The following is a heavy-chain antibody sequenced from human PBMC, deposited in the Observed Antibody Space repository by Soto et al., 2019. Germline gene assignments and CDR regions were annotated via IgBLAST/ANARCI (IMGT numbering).Heavy chain of an antibody. CDR3: TTVGSSLLGTDEY. V-gene: IGHV3-15*01. CDR2: IKSKADGGTT. Sequence: GGSLRLSCAASGFTFSNAWMSWVRQAPGKGLEWVGRIKSKADGGTTDYAAPVKGRFTISRDDSKNTLYLQMNGLKTEDTAVYYCTTVGSSLLGTDEYCGQGTLVPVSS. J-gene: IGHJ4*02. CDR1: GFTFSNAW. D-gene: IGHD6-6*01.